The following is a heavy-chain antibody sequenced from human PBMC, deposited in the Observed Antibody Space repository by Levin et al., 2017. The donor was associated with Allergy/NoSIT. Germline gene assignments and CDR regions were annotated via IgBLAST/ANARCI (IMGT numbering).Heavy chain of an antibody. CDR1: GFILSNYG. V-gene: IGHV3-30*18. Sequence: SCAASGFILSNYGMHWVRQAPGKGLEWVALISYDGSDKYYADSVKGRFTVSRDKSKNTLYLEMDSLRAEDTAVYYCAKDLDHCSGGRCSYFDYWGQGTLVTVSS. J-gene: IGHJ4*02. CDR2: ISYDGSDK. CDR3: AKDLDHCSGGRCSYFDY. D-gene: IGHD2-15*01.